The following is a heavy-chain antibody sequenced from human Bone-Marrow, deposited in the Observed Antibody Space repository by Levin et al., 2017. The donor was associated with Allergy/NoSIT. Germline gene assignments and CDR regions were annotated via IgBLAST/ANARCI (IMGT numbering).Heavy chain of an antibody. CDR3: ARDERLSGYDNSQKRFYYFYGMGV. D-gene: IGHD5-12*01. J-gene: IGHJ6*02. CDR2: IHHSGST. V-gene: IGHV4-30-4*01. CDR1: GGFMNNDNYY. Sequence: SETLSLTCISGGFMNNDNYYWSWIRQAPGKGLEWIGSIHHSGSTDYNPSLKSRVSISVDTSKNQLSLNLRSVTAADTAVYFCARDERLSGYDNSQKRFYYFYGMGVWGQGTTVIVSS.